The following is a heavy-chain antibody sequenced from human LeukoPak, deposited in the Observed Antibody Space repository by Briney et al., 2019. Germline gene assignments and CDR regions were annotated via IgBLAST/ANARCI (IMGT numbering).Heavy chain of an antibody. J-gene: IGHJ6*03. Sequence: SETLSLTCTVSGYSISSGYYWAWIRQPPGKGLEWIGSIYTSGNTYYNPSLKRRVTISVDKSKNQFSLKLSSVTAADTAVYYCARETSQKGAHYMDVWGKGTTVTISS. CDR3: ARETSQKGAHYMDV. CDR1: GYSISSGYY. CDR2: IYTSGNT. V-gene: IGHV4-38-2*02. D-gene: IGHD3-16*01.